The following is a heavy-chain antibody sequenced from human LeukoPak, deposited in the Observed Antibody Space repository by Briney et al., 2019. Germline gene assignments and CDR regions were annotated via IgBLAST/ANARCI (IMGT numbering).Heavy chain of an antibody. CDR2: ISAYNGNT. Sequence: ASVKVSCKASGYTFTSYGISWVRQAPGQGLEWMGWISAYNGNTNYAQKLQGRVTMTTDTSTSTAYMELRSLRSDDTAVYYCASVLTVGATQGAFDYWGQGTLVTVSS. D-gene: IGHD1-26*01. V-gene: IGHV1-18*01. CDR1: GYTFTSYG. J-gene: IGHJ4*02. CDR3: ASVLTVGATQGAFDY.